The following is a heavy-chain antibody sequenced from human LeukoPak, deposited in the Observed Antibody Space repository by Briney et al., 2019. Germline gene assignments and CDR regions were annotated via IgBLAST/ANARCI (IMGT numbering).Heavy chain of an antibody. Sequence: SETLSLTCAVYGGSFSGYYWSWIRQPPGKGLEWIGEINHSGSTNYNPSLKSRVTISVDTSKNQFSLKLSSVTAADTAVYYCARIKADSGGWYGFDYWGQGTLVTVSS. V-gene: IGHV4-34*01. CDR3: ARIKADSGGWYGFDY. D-gene: IGHD6-19*01. J-gene: IGHJ4*02. CDR2: INHSGST. CDR1: GGSFSGYY.